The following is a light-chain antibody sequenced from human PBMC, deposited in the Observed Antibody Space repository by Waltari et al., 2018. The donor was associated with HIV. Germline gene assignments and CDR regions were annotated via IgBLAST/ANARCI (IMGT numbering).Light chain of an antibody. J-gene: IGKJ1*01. CDR1: QNVGAF. CDR2: QAS. Sequence: DIRLTQSPSTLSASAGDRVAITCRAGQNVGAFLAWYQQKTGKPPKLLIFQASILEGGVPSRFSGSVSGSDFTLTINGLQSEDFATYYCHQYASFSGTFGQGTKVEL. V-gene: IGKV1-5*03. CDR3: HQYASFSGT.